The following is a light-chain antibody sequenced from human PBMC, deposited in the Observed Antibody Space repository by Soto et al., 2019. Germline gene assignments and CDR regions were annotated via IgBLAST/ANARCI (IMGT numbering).Light chain of an antibody. Sequence: EIVLTQSPGTLSLSPGERATLSCRASQSVGSNYLAWYQQKPGQAPRLLIYGASSRATGIPDRFSGSGSGTDFTLTISRLEPEDFGVYYCQQYGSSPGTFGQGTKVEIK. V-gene: IGKV3-20*01. J-gene: IGKJ1*01. CDR1: QSVGSNY. CDR2: GAS. CDR3: QQYGSSPGT.